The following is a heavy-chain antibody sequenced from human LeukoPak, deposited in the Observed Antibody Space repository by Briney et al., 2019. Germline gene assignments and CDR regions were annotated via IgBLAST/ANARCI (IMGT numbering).Heavy chain of an antibody. J-gene: IGHJ3*02. Sequence: PGGSLRLSCAASGFTFSSYWMNWVRLAPGKGLEWVSSLSSSSSYIDYADSVKGRFTISRDNAKNSLYLQTNSLRAEDTAVYYCAGSWSPYDAFDIWGQGTMVSVSS. CDR2: LSSSSSYI. V-gene: IGHV3-21*01. D-gene: IGHD6-13*01. CDR1: GFTFSSYW. CDR3: AGSWSPYDAFDI.